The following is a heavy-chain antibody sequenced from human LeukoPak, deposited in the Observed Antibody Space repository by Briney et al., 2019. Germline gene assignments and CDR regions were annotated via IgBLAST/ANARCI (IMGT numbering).Heavy chain of an antibody. D-gene: IGHD3-16*01. J-gene: IGHJ4*02. CDR2: MNPNSGNT. CDR1: GYTFTSYD. V-gene: IGHV1-8*03. CDR3: ARVRYRLAETYIDY. Sequence: VASVKVSCKASGYTFTSYDINWVRQATGQGLEWMGWMNPNSGNTGYAQKFQGRVTITRNTSISTAYMELSRLRSDDTAVYYCARVRYRLAETYIDYWGQGTLVTVSS.